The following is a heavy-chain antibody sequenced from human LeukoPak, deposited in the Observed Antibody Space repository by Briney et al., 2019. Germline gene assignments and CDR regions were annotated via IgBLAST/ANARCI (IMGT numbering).Heavy chain of an antibody. V-gene: IGHV4-30-2*01. CDR2: IYHSGST. CDR3: ARFISSKWIVELLNWLYP. D-gene: IGHD3-10*01. Sequence: SETLSLTCAVSGGSISSGGYSWSWIRQPPGKGLEWIGYIYHSGSTYYNPSLKSRVTISVDRSKNQFSLKLSSVTAADTAVYYCARFISSKWIVELLNWLYPQLRGSMVSLS. CDR1: GGSISSGGYS. J-gene: IGHJ5*02.